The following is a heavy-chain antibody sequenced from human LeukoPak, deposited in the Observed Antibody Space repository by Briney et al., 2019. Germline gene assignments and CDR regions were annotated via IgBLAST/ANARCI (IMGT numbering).Heavy chain of an antibody. J-gene: IGHJ5*02. D-gene: IGHD3-3*01. CDR1: GYTFTSYE. CDR3: ARGDYDFWSAKWFDP. V-gene: IGHV1-8*01. CDR2: MNPNSGNT. Sequence: ASVKVSCKTSGYTFTSYEINWVRQAAGQGLEWMGWMNPNSGNTGYVQKFQGRVTMTRNTSISTAYMELSTLRSEDTAVYYCARGDYDFWSAKWFDPWGQGTLVTVSS.